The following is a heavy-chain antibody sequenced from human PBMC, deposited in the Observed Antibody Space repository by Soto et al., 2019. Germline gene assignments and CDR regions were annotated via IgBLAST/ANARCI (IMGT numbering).Heavy chain of an antibody. J-gene: IGHJ5*02. D-gene: IGHD1-26*01. CDR2: IDPSDSYT. CDR3: ATYSGTQGTLDP. CDR1: GYSFTSYW. V-gene: IGHV5-10-1*01. Sequence: GESLKISCKGSGYSFTSYWISWVRQMPGKGLEWMGRIDPSDSYTNYSPSFQGHVTISADKSISTAYLQWSSLKASDTAMYDCATYSGTQGTLDPWGQRTLVTVSS.